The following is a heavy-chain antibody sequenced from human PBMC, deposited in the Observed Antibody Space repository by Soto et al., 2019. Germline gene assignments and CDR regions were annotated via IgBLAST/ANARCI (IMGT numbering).Heavy chain of an antibody. CDR2: VAYSGTT. V-gene: IGHV4-59*01. D-gene: IGHD2-21*02. J-gene: IGHJ4*02. CDR1: PGSISSSY. Sequence: QEQLQESGPGLVKPSETLTLSCTVSPGSISSSYWSWIRQPPGKGLEWIGHVAYSGTTKYNPSLKGRGSISVSSSKRQFSLRLSSVTAADTAVYYCAREAQDCYFAYWGQGILVTVSS. CDR3: AREAQDCYFAY.